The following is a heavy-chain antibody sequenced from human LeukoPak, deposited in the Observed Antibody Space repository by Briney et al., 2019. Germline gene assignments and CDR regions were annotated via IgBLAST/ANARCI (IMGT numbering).Heavy chain of an antibody. CDR1: GGSFNGYY. D-gene: IGHD5-18*01. J-gene: IGHJ4*02. CDR3: ARSPGYSYARDDY. Sequence: SETLSLTCAVYGGSFNGYYLSWIRQPPGKGLEWIGEINHSGSTNYNPSLKSRVTISVDTSKNQFSLKLSSVTAADTAVYYCARSPGYSYARDDYWGQGTLVTVSS. V-gene: IGHV4-34*01. CDR2: INHSGST.